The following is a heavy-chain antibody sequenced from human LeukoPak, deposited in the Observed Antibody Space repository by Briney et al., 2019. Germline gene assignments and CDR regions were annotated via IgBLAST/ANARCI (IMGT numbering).Heavy chain of an antibody. D-gene: IGHD2-15*01. CDR3: ARDGCGGGSCED. CDR2: IRSSGSTI. J-gene: IGHJ4*02. V-gene: IGHV3-48*03. Sequence: GGSLRLSCAASGFTFSSYEMNWVRQAPGKGLEWVSYIRSSGSTIYYADSVKGRFTISRDNAKNSLYLQMDSLRAEDTAVYYCARDGCGGGSCEDWGQGTLVTVSS. CDR1: GFTFSSYE.